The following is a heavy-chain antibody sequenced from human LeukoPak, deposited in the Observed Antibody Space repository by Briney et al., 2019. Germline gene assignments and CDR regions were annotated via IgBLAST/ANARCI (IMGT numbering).Heavy chain of an antibody. CDR1: GYTFTGYY. CDR3: AREESVNFVVWH. Sequence: ASVKVSCKAPGYTFTGYYMHWVRQAPGQGLEWMGWINPNSGGTNYAQKFQGRVTMTRDTSISTAYMELSRLRSDDTAVYYCAREESVNFVVWHWGQGTLVTVSS. D-gene: IGHD3-16*01. V-gene: IGHV1-2*02. J-gene: IGHJ4*02. CDR2: INPNSGGT.